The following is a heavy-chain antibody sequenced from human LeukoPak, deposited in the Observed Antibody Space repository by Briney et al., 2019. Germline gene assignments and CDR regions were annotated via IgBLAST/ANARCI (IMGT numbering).Heavy chain of an antibody. CDR3: ASVAAPKKYSSGWYGYNFDY. Sequence: SETLSLTCTVSGGSISSYYWSWIRQPAGRGLEWIGRIYTSWSTNYNPSLKSRVTMSVDTSKNQFSLKLSSVTAADTAVYYCASVAAPKKYSSGWYGYNFDYWGQGTLVTVSS. CDR2: IYTSWST. J-gene: IGHJ4*02. D-gene: IGHD6-19*01. V-gene: IGHV4-4*07. CDR1: GGSISSYY.